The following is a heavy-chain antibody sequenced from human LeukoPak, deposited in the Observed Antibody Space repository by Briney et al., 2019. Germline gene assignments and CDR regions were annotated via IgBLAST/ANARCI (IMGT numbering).Heavy chain of an antibody. J-gene: IGHJ4*02. CDR3: LVVPAAIPTFDS. V-gene: IGHV3-7*01. Sequence: GGSLRLSCASSGFTFISYWISSVRQAPGNGLEWVANIKQDGSERYYVDSVKGRFPISRANDKNSLYLQINNLRAEDKAVYYCLVVPAAIPTFDSWGKGTLVTVSS. CDR1: GFTFISYW. CDR2: IKQDGSER. D-gene: IGHD2-2*01.